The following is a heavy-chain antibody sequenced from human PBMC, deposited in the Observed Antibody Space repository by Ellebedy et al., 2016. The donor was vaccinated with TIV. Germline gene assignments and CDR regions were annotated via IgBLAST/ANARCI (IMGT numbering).Heavy chain of an antibody. CDR2: ISYDGNNK. CDR3: ARGNAAVATIWEG. CDR1: GFTFSNYA. D-gene: IGHD5-12*01. V-gene: IGHV3-30-3*01. Sequence: PGGSLRLSCAASGFTFSNYAMYWVRQAPGKGLEWVAGISYDGNNKFYADSVRGRFTISRDNARDTLDLQMNILRTEDMAMYYCARGNAAVATIWEGWGQGALVTVSS. J-gene: IGHJ4*02.